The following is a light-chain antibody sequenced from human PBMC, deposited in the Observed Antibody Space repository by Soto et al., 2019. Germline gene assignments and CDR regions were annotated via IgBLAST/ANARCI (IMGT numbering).Light chain of an antibody. CDR2: DAS. Sequence: DVHMTQSPSTLSASVGDRVTITCRASESIATWLAWYQQKPGKAPKLLIYDASRLESGVPSRFSGGGSGKEFTLTISDLQPDDFVTYYCHQYNSYFGQGTKLEI. CDR3: HQYNSY. J-gene: IGKJ2*01. CDR1: ESIATW. V-gene: IGKV1-5*01.